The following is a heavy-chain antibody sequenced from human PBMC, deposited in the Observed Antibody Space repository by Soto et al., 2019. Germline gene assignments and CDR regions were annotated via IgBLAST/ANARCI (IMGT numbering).Heavy chain of an antibody. CDR3: ASVVGIYYYMDV. CDR1: GGTFSSYT. V-gene: IGHV1-69*02. Sequence: ASVKVSCKASGGTFSSYTISWVRQAPGQGLEWMGRIIPILGIANYAQKFQGRVTITADKSTSTAYMELSSLRSEDTAVYYCASVVGIYYYMDVWGKGTTVTVSS. J-gene: IGHJ6*03. CDR2: IIPILGIA. D-gene: IGHD2-21*01.